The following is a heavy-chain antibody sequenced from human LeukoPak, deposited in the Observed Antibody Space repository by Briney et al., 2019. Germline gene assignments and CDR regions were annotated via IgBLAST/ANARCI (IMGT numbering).Heavy chain of an antibody. CDR1: GYTFTGYY. Sequence: ASVKVSCKASGYTFTGYYMHWVRQAPGQGLEWMGWINPNSGGTNYAQKFQGRVTMTRDTSISTAYMELSRLRSDDTAVYYCASSTSCYGSPCNWFDPWGQGTLVTVSS. CDR3: ASSTSCYGSPCNWFDP. V-gene: IGHV1-2*02. J-gene: IGHJ5*02. D-gene: IGHD2-2*01. CDR2: INPNSGGT.